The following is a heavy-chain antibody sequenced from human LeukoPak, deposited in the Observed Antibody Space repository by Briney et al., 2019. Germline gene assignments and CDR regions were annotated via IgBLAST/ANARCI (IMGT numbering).Heavy chain of an antibody. CDR3: TTWGGNCSRY. Sequence: GGSLRLSCAASGFTSSNAWMAWVGKAQGKGLVFVGRSRNKRDGGTAHSADPLKGRFTISREDSTNTLYLQMNSLETEDTAVYYCTTWGGNCSRYWGQGTLVTVSS. CDR1: GFTSSNAW. V-gene: IGHV3-15*01. CDR2: SRNKRDGGTA. D-gene: IGHD2-15*01. J-gene: IGHJ4*02.